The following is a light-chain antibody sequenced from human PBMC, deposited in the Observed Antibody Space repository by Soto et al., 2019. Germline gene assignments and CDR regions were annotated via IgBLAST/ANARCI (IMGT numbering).Light chain of an antibody. Sequence: EIVLTQSPGTLSLSPGERATLSCRASQSVSSSYLAWYQQKPGQAPRLLIHGASSRATGIPDRFSGSGSGTDLTLTIIRLEPEDFAVYYCQQYGSSPFTFGPGTKVDIK. CDR3: QQYGSSPFT. CDR1: QSVSSSY. J-gene: IGKJ3*01. CDR2: GAS. V-gene: IGKV3-20*01.